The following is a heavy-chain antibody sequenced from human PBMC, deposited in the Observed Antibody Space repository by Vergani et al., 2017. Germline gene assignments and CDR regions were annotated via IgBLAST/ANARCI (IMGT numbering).Heavy chain of an antibody. J-gene: IGHJ6*02. D-gene: IGHD3-10*01. CDR2: IYPGDSDI. Sequence: EVQLVQSGAEVKKPGESLKISCKGFGYSFTTYWIGWVRQMPGKGLEWMGTIYPGDSDIRYSPFFQGQVTISADKSIRTAYLQWSSLKAPDTAVYYCARLCFGEGPLGGMDVWGQGTTVTVSS. V-gene: IGHV5-51*01. CDR1: GYSFTTYW. CDR3: ARLCFGEGPLGGMDV.